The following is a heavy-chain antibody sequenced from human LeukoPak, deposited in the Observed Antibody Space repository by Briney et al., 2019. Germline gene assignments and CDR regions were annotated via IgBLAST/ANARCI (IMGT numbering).Heavy chain of an antibody. CDR3: ARDLTYYYGSSGYYHFDY. V-gene: IGHV4-39*07. J-gene: IGHJ4*02. CDR1: GGSISSSSYY. CDR2: IYYSGST. Sequence: SETLSLTCTVSGGSISSSSYYWGWIRQPPGKGLEWIGSIYYSGSTYYNPSLKSRVTISVDTSKNQFSLKLSSVTAADTAVYYCARDLTYYYGSSGYYHFDYWGQGTLVTVSS. D-gene: IGHD3-22*01.